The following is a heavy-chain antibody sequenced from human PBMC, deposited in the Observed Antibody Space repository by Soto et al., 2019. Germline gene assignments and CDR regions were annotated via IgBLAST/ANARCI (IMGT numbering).Heavy chain of an antibody. D-gene: IGHD2-21*02. V-gene: IGHV3-23*01. CDR3: AKWDKHGLIPPTDGIQDCSTVSAV. CDR2: ITGSGGGP. Sequence: WIIKEKGQWVAWVSAITGSGGGPYYADSVTGRCTVSRDNSKNQLYLQMHSLRAEDAAILYCAKWDKHGLIPPTDGIQDCSTVSAVW. J-gene: IGHJ6*01.